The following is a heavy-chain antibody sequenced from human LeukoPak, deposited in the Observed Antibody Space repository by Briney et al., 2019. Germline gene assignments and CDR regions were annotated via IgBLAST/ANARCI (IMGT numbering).Heavy chain of an antibody. V-gene: IGHV3-23*01. Sequence: GGSLGLSCVTSGFTFSSYAMSWVRQAPGKGLEWVSVISGSGGTTYYADSVKGRFTISRDNSKSTLYLQMNSLRAEDTAVYYCAEDTSGSTSYSYHYGMDVWGQGTTVTVSS. CDR1: GFTFSSYA. CDR3: AEDTSGSTSYSYHYGMDV. J-gene: IGHJ6*02. D-gene: IGHD1-26*01. CDR2: ISGSGGTT.